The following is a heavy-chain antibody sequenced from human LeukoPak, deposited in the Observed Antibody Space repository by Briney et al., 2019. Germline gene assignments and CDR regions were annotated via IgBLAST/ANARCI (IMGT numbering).Heavy chain of an antibody. D-gene: IGHD3-10*01. CDR3: ARVLISRGTPADY. CDR1: GFTFSSYG. Sequence: GGSLRLSCAASGFTFSSYGMHWVRQAPGKGLEWVAFIRYDGSNKYYADSVKGRFTISRDNSKNTLYLQMNSLRAEDTAVYYCARVLISRGTPADYWGQGTLVTVSS. CDR2: IRYDGSNK. J-gene: IGHJ4*02. V-gene: IGHV3-30*02.